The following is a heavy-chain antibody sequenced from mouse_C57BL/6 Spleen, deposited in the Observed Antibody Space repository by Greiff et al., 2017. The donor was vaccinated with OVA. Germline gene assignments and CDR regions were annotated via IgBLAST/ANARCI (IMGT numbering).Heavy chain of an antibody. CDR3: TRGAYYYSKGDLFAY. V-gene: IGHV1-15*01. D-gene: IGHD2-5*01. J-gene: IGHJ3*01. CDR1: GYTFTDYE. CDR2: IDPETGGT. Sequence: VQLQQSGAELVRPGASVTLSCKASGYTFTDYEMHWVKQTPVPGLEWIGAIDPETGGTAYNQKFKGKALLTADKSSSTAYMELRSLTSEDSAVYYCTRGAYYYSKGDLFAYWGQGTLVTVSA.